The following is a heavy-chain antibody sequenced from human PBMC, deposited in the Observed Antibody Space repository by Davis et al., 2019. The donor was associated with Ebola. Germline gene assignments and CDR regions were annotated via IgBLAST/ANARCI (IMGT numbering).Heavy chain of an antibody. D-gene: IGHD3-3*01. V-gene: IGHV3-21*01. CDR2: ISSSSSFF. Sequence: ESLKISCAASGFTFSSYSMNWVRQAPGKGLELVSSISSSSSFFYYADSVRGRFTITRDNAKNSLYLQMNSLRAEDTAVYYCARVSGFWSGYSTSYYGMDVWGQGTAVTVSS. CDR3: ARVSGFWSGYSTSYYGMDV. CDR1: GFTFSSYS. J-gene: IGHJ6*02.